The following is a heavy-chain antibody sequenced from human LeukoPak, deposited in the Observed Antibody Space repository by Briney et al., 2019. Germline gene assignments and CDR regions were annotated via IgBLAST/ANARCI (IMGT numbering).Heavy chain of an antibody. CDR3: ARDLAYYGSGNY. V-gene: IGHV4-34*01. D-gene: IGHD3-10*01. Sequence: SETLSLTCAVYGESFSGYYWSWIRQPPGKGLEWIGEINHSGSTNYNPSLKSRVTISVDKSKNQFSLKLSSVTAADTAVYYCARDLAYYGSGNYWGQGTLVTVSS. CDR1: GESFSGYY. CDR2: INHSGST. J-gene: IGHJ4*02.